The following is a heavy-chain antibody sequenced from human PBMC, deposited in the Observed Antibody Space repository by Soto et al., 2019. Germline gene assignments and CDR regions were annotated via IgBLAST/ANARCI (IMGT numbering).Heavy chain of an antibody. V-gene: IGHV3-73*01. Sequence: EVQLVEPGGGLVHPGGTLKRSCAVPGFTFSGSVMHWVRQAPGKGLEWLGRIRSRDSDYATSYAESLKGRVTISRVDSKNTAYLQVTSLKIEDTALYYCTTYANSSKGFDYWGQGTLVTVSS. J-gene: IGHJ4*02. D-gene: IGHD6-6*01. CDR2: IRSRDSDYAT. CDR3: TTYANSSKGFDY. CDR1: GFTFSGSV.